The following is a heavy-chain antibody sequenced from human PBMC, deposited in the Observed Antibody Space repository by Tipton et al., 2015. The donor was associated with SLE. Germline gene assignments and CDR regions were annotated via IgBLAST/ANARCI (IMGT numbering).Heavy chain of an antibody. CDR1: GFTFSSYA. D-gene: IGHD6-13*01. J-gene: IGHJ4*02. CDR3: ARETAAAGYFFDY. CDR2: IYSGGSST. Sequence: SLRLSCAASGFTFSSYAMSWVRQAPGKGLEWVSVIYSGGSSTYYADSVKGRFTISRDNSKNTLYLQMNSLRAEDTAVYYCARETAAAGYFFDYWGQGTLVTVSS. V-gene: IGHV3-23*03.